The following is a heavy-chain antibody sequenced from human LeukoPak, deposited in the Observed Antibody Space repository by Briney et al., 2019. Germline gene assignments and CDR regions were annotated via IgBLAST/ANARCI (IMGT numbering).Heavy chain of an antibody. D-gene: IGHD3-3*01. CDR3: ARDSFGVVIMDYYGMDV. CDR2: ISYDGSNK. CDR1: GFTFSSYA. J-gene: IGHJ6*02. V-gene: IGHV3-30*04. Sequence: GGSLRLSCAASGFTFSSYAMHWVRQAPGKGLEWVAVISYDGSNKYYADSVKGRFTISRDNSKNTLYLQMNSLRAEDTAVYYCARDSFGVVIMDYYGMDVWGQGTTVTVSS.